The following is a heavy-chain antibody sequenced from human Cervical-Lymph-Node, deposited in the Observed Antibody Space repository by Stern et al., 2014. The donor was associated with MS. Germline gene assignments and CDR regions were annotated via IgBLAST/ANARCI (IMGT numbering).Heavy chain of an antibody. D-gene: IGHD3-9*01. J-gene: IGHJ5*02. CDR2: INPQTGAP. CDR3: TKSGGTFDWLFHNYFDP. V-gene: IGHV1-2*02. CDR1: GYTFTDYY. Sequence: VQLVESGAELKKPGASVSVSCMASGYTFTDYYVHWVRQAPAPGLEWMGWINPQTGAPHYAQRFQGRVTITSDTSPTTVYMEMNRLRSDDAALYNCTKSGGTFDWLFHNYFDPWGQGTLVTVSS.